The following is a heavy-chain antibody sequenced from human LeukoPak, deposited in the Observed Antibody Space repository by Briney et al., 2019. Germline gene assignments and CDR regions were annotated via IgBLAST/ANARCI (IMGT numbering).Heavy chain of an antibody. CDR2: IIPIFGTA. Sequence: SVKVSCKASGGTISSYAISWVRQAPGQGLEWMGRIIPIFGTANYAQKFQGRVTITTDESTSTAYMELSSLRSEDTAVYYCARRGYSGYDKNGGAFDIWGQGTMVTVSS. V-gene: IGHV1-69*05. CDR3: ARRGYSGYDKNGGAFDI. CDR1: GGTISSYA. J-gene: IGHJ3*02. D-gene: IGHD5-12*01.